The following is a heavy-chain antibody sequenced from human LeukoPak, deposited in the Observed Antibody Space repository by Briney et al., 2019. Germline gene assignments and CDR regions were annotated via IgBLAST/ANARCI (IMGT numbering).Heavy chain of an antibody. Sequence: GSLRLSCAASGFTFSSYAMHWVRQAPGKGLKWVAVISYDGSNKYYADSVKGRFTISRDNSRNTVYLQMSSLSADDTAVYFCARDPFKGYSGWEHWGQGTLVTVSS. D-gene: IGHD5-12*01. J-gene: IGHJ4*02. CDR3: ARDPFKGYSGWEH. V-gene: IGHV3-30-3*01. CDR1: GFTFSSYA. CDR2: ISYDGSNK.